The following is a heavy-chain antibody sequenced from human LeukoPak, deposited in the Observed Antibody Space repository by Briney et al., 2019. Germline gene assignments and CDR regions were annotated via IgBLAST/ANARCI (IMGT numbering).Heavy chain of an antibody. CDR3: ARGMGSGSYSAAYYSDY. Sequence: GASVKVSCKASGYTFTSYDINWVRQATGQGLGWMGWMNPNSGNKGYAQKFQGRVTMTRNSSISTAYMELSSLRSEDTAVYYCARGMGSGSYSAAYYSDYWGQGTLVTVSS. CDR1: GYTFTSYD. CDR2: MNPNSGNK. V-gene: IGHV1-8*01. D-gene: IGHD3-22*01. J-gene: IGHJ4*02.